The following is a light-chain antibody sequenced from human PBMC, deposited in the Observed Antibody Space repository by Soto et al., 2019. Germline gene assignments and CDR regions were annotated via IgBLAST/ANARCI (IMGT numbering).Light chain of an antibody. CDR3: SSYAGNNNLV. CDR2: EVN. J-gene: IGLJ3*02. Sequence: QSALTQPPSASGSPGQSVTISCTGTSSDVGGYNYVSWYQQHPGKAPKLMIYEVNKRPSGVPDRFSGSKSGNTASLTVSGLQAEDEADYHCSSYAGNNNLVFGGGTKLTV. CDR1: SSDVGGYNY. V-gene: IGLV2-8*01.